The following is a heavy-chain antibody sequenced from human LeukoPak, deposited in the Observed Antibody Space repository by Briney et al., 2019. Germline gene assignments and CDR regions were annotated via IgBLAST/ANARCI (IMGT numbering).Heavy chain of an antibody. CDR3: ARLRAIAARPGYFDY. V-gene: IGHV1-24*01. CDR2: FDPEDGET. D-gene: IGHD6-6*01. Sequence: GASVKASCKVSGYTLTELSMHWVRQAPGKGLEWMGGFDPEDGETIYAQKFQGRVTMTEDTSTDTAYMELSSLRSDDTAVYYCARLRAIAARPGYFDYWGQGTLVTVSS. J-gene: IGHJ4*02. CDR1: GYTLTELS.